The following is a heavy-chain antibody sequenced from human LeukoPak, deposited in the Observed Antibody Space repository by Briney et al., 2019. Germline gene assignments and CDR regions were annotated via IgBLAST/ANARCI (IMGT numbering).Heavy chain of an antibody. V-gene: IGHV4-34*01. J-gene: IGHJ6*02. CDR3: ARVRIGGGTVGGLGLNYQYGMDV. D-gene: IGHD1-26*01. CDR1: GGSFSGYY. Sequence: SETLSLTCAVYGGSFSGYYWSWIRQPPGKGLEWIGEINHSGSTNYNPSLKSRVTISVDTAKNQISLKLSSVTAADTAVYYCARVRIGGGTVGGLGLNYQYGMDVRGQGTTVTVSS. CDR2: INHSGST.